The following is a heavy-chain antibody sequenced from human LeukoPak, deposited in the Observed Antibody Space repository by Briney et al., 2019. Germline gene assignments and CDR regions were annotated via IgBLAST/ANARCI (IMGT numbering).Heavy chain of an antibody. CDR2: TSYDGSNK. J-gene: IGHJ5*01. D-gene: IGHD6-19*01. Sequence: GGSLRLSCAASGFTFRGYGMHWVREAPGKGLEWVASTSYDGSNKYYADSVKGRFTISRDNSKNTLYLQMNSLRAEDTAVYYCAKDASLAVAGRGWFDSWGQGTLVTVSS. CDR3: AKDASLAVAGRGWFDS. V-gene: IGHV3-30*18. CDR1: GFTFRGYG.